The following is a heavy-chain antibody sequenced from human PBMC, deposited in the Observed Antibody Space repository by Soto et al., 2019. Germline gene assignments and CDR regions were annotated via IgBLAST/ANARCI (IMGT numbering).Heavy chain of an antibody. CDR1: GVSFSGYY. J-gene: IGHJ4*02. CDR2: INHSGST. CDR3: ARGLSAQYYDFWSGYYRGAFDY. D-gene: IGHD3-3*01. Sequence: SETLSLTCAVYGVSFSGYYWSWIRQPPGKGLEWIGEINHSGSTNYNPSLKSRVTISVDTSKNQFSLKLSSVTAADTAVYYCARGLSAQYYDFWSGYYRGAFDYWGQGTLVTVSS. V-gene: IGHV4-34*01.